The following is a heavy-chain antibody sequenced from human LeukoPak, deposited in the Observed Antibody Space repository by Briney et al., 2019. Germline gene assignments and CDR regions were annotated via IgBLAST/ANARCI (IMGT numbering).Heavy chain of an antibody. V-gene: IGHV1-46*01. CDR2: INPSGGST. J-gene: IGHJ4*02. CDR3: ATRVSRGGLFDY. CDR1: GYTFTSYY. Sequence: ASVKVSCKASGYTFTSYYMHWVRQAPGQGLEWMGIINPSGGSTSYAQKFQGRVTMTEDTSTDTAYMELSSLRSEDTAVYYCATRVSRGGLFDYWGQGTLVTVSS. D-gene: IGHD3-3*02.